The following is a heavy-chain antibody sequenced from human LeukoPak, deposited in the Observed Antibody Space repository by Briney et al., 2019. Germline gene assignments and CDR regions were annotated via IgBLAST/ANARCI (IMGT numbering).Heavy chain of an antibody. CDR3: ARAGNYYFEY. CDR2: INSVGSTT. CDR1: GFAFRTYW. V-gene: IGHV3-74*01. J-gene: IGHJ4*02. Sequence: GGSLRVSCAASGFAFRTYWMHWVRQTPGQGLVWVSRINSVGSTTNYADSVKGRFTVSRDNTQNTLYLQMSSLRAEDTAVYYCARAGNYYFEYWGQGALVTVSS. D-gene: IGHD3-10*01.